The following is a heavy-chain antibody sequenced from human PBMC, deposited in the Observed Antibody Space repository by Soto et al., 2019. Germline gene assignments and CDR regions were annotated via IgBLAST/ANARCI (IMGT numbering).Heavy chain of an antibody. CDR2: ISGTASRT. CDR1: GFTPTTSP. D-gene: IGHD3-9*01. Sequence: GGYLRLSCAGSGFTPTTSPLSWVRQPPGKGLEWVTTISGTASRTYYVDSVKGRFFISIDNYKNKVTLKMNNLTVEDTAVYYCATSLRYFDXWGQGTRVTVSX. J-gene: IGHJ4*02. CDR3: ATSLRYFDX. V-gene: IGHV3-23*01.